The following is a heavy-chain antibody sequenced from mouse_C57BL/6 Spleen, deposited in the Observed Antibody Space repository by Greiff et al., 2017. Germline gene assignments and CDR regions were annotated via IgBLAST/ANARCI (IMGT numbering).Heavy chain of an antibody. J-gene: IGHJ1*03. CDR1: GFTFSSYA. CDR2: IRDGSSYT. Sequence: EVKLMESGGGLVKPGASLKLSCAASGFTFSSYALSWVRQTPEKRLEWIATIRDGSSYTYYPDNLKGRFTLSIDNATNNLYLQLSRLKSEATALYACASDYSSSSYGYVEVWGTGTTVTVSS. CDR3: ASDYSSSSYGYVEV. D-gene: IGHD1-1*01. V-gene: IGHV5-4*03.